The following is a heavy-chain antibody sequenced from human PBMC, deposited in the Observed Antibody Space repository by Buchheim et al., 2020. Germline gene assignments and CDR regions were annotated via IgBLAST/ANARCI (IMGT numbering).Heavy chain of an antibody. D-gene: IGHD2-2*01. CDR1: GFTFSSYA. CDR3: ARVSKYCSSTSCSAS. J-gene: IGHJ5*02. CDR2: ISYDGSNK. V-gene: IGHV3-30*04. Sequence: QVQLVESGGGVVQPGRSLRRSCAASGFTFSSYAMHWVRQAPGKGLEWVAVISYDGSNKYYADSVKGRFTISRDNSKNTLYLQMNSLRAEDTAVYYCARVSKYCSSTSCSASWGQGTL.